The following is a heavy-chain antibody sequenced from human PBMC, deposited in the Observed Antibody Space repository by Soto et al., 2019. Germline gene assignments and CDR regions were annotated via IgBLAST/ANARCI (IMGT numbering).Heavy chain of an antibody. J-gene: IGHJ5*02. D-gene: IGHD3-22*01. CDR2: IIPIIGII. CDR3: AGDPDSHYNDSHASSYP. CDR1: GGTFSTYT. V-gene: IGHV1-69*08. Sequence: QVQLVQSGAEVKKPGSSVKDSCKASGGTFSTYTITWVRQAPGQGLEWMGRIIPIIGIINYAQKFQGRVTITADKFTGTAYMELTRLRSDDTAVYYCAGDPDSHYNDSHASSYPWGQGTLVTVSS.